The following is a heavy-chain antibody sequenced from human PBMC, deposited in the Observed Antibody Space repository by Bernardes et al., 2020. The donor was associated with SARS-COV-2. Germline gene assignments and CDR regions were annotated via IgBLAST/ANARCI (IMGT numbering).Heavy chain of an antibody. CDR2: ISSISSAI. V-gene: IGHV3-48*02. Sequence: LRLSCAASGVTFSSYSMNWVRQAPGKGLEWVSYISSISSAIYYAESVKGRFIISRDNAKNSLYLQMNSMSDDDKAVYYCARVVENNSAYYSTPLDSWGQGTMVTVYS. CDR3: ARVVENNSAYYSTPLDS. D-gene: IGHD3-22*01. J-gene: IGHJ4*02. CDR1: GVTFSSYS.